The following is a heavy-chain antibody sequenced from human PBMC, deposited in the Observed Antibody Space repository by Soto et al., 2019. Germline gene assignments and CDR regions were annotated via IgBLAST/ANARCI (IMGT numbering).Heavy chain of an antibody. CDR1: GFTFSSYA. CDR3: ARVYCSGGSCYSGAFDI. D-gene: IGHD2-15*01. V-gene: IGHV3-30-3*01. Sequence: QVQLVESGGGVVQPGRSLRLSCAASGFTFSSYAMHWVRQAPGKGLEWVAVISYDGSNKYYADSVKGRFTISRDNSKNPLYLPMSSLRAEDTAVYYCARVYCSGGSCYSGAFDIWGQGTMVTVSS. CDR2: ISYDGSNK. J-gene: IGHJ3*02.